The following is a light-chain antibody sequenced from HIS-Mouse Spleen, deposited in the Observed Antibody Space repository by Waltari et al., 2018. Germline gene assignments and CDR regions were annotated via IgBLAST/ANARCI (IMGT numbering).Light chain of an antibody. CDR1: SSDVGSYNL. J-gene: IGLJ2*01. V-gene: IGLV2-23*01. CDR3: CSYAGSSTVV. CDR2: EGS. Sequence: QSALTQPVPVSGSPGQSITISCTGTSSDVGSYNLVSWYQQHPGKAPKLMIYEGSKRPSGVSNRFSGSKSGNTASLTISGLQAEDEADYYCCSYAGSSTVVFGGGTKLTVL.